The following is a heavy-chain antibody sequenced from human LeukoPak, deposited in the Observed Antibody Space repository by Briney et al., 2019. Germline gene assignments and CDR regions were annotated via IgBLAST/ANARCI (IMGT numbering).Heavy chain of an antibody. Sequence: GGSQRLSCAASGFTFSSYAMSWVRQAPGKGLEWVSAISGSGGSTYYADSVKGRFTISRDNSKNTLYLQMNSLRAEDTAVYYCARDKSGIAAAGTGYYYGMDVWGKGTTVTVSS. CDR1: GFTFSSYA. J-gene: IGHJ6*04. CDR2: ISGSGGST. V-gene: IGHV3-23*01. CDR3: ARDKSGIAAAGTGYYYGMDV. D-gene: IGHD6-13*01.